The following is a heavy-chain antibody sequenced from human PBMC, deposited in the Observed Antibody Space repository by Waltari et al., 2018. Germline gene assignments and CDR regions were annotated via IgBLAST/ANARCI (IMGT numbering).Heavy chain of an antibody. CDR2: IRYDGSNK. J-gene: IGHJ4*02. CDR1: GFTFSSYG. V-gene: IGHV3-30*02. CDR3: AKKGYGSGSYLDY. Sequence: QVQLVESGGGVVQPGGSLRLSCAASGFTFSSYGMHWVRQAPGKGREWVAFIRYDGSNKYYADSVKGRFTISRDKSKNTLYLQMNSLRAEDTAVYYCAKKGYGSGSYLDYWGQGTLVTVSS. D-gene: IGHD3-10*01.